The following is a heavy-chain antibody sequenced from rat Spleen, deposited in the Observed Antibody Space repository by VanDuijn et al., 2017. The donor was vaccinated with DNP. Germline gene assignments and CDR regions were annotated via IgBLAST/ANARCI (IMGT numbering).Heavy chain of an antibody. CDR1: GHSITSNY. J-gene: IGHJ1*01. CDR3: ARGLNYGGYIYSWYFDF. CDR2: INYSGNT. Sequence: EVQLQESGPGLVKSSQSLSLTCSVTGHSITSNYWAWIRKFPGNKMEWMGYINYSGNTAYNPSLRSRISITRDTSKNQFFLQLNSVTTEDTATYYCARGLNYGGYIYSWYFDFWGPGTMVTVSS. D-gene: IGHD1-11*01. V-gene: IGHV3-1*01.